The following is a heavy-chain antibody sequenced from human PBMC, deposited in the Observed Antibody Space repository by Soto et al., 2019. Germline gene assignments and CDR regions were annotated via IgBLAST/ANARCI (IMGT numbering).Heavy chain of an antibody. J-gene: IGHJ6*02. CDR3: ARAPGGEYSSSSGDYYYYYGMDV. CDR1: GGSISSGGYY. D-gene: IGHD6-6*01. Sequence: SETLSLTCTVSGGSISSGGYYWSWIRQHPGKGLEWIGYIYYSGSTYYNPSLKSRVTISVDTSKNQFSLKLSSVTAADTAVYCCARAPGGEYSSSSGDYYYYYGMDVWGQGTTVTVSS. V-gene: IGHV4-31*03. CDR2: IYYSGST.